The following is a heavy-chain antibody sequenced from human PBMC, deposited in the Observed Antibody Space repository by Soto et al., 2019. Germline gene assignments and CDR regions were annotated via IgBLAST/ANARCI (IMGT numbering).Heavy chain of an antibody. J-gene: IGHJ4*02. CDR1: GFTFTSSA. V-gene: IGHV1-58*01. CDR3: AAAPGWIQLWSA. D-gene: IGHD5-18*01. CDR2: IVVGSGNT. Sequence: SVKVSCKASGFTFTSSAVQWVRQARGQRLEWIGWIVVGSGNTNYAQKFQERVTITRDMSTSTAYMELSSLRSEDTAVYYCAAAPGWIQLWSAWGQGTLVTVPS.